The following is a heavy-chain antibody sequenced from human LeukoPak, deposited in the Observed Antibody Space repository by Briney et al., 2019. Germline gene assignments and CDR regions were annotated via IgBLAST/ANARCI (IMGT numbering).Heavy chain of an antibody. J-gene: IGHJ4*02. CDR3: ARSVKGDGYNWEFPYAY. D-gene: IGHD5-24*01. Sequence: PSETLSLTCAVSGGSISNSNWWSWVRQHPGKGLEWIGYIYYSGSTYYNPSLKSRVTISVDTSKNQFSLKLSSVTAADTAVYYCARSVKGDGYNWEFPYAYWGQGTLVTVSS. CDR2: IYYSGST. CDR1: GGSISNSNW. V-gene: IGHV4-31*11.